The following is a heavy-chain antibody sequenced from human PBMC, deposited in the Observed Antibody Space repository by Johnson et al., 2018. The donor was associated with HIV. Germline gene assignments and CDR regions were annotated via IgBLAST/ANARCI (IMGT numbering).Heavy chain of an antibody. CDR2: ISYDGSNK. CDR3: ARPHSAQYQHAFDI. CDR1: GFSFSTYG. D-gene: IGHD1-26*01. V-gene: IGHV3-30*03. J-gene: IGHJ3*02. Sequence: QVKLVESGGGVVQPGRSLRLSCAASGFSFSTYGMHWVRQAPGKGLEWVAVISYDGSNKYYADSVKGRFTISRDNSKNTLYLQMNSLRAEDTAVYYCARPHSAQYQHAFDIWGQGTKVTVSS.